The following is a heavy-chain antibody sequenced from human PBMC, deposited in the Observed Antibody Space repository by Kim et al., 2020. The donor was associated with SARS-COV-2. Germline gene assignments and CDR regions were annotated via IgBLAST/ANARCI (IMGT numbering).Heavy chain of an antibody. CDR2: ISATSGIT. D-gene: IGHD2-2*01. V-gene: IGHV3-23*01. Sequence: GGSLRLSCVVSGFTLSTCAMTWVRQAPGKGLEWVSTISATSGITYYADSVKGRFTVSRDNSKNTLDLQMNSLRAEDTALYYCATRPCDGLYAPWHYWGRGTLVTVSS. CDR1: GFTLSTCA. CDR3: ATRPCDGLYAPWHY. J-gene: IGHJ4*02.